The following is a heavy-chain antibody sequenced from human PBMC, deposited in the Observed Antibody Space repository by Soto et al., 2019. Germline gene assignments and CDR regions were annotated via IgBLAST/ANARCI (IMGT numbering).Heavy chain of an antibody. CDR2: MNPDSANT. CDR3: ARAIREQLLSAN. Sequence: QVQLVQSGAEVKQPGASVKVSCRASGYTFTNYDISWVRQASGQGLEWMGWMNPDSANTGYAQKFQGRVTMTRDTSIIPAYRELKSLTSENAAVYNCARAIREQLLSANWGKGTLVTFSS. CDR1: GYTFTNYD. V-gene: IGHV1-8*01. D-gene: IGHD1-26*01. J-gene: IGHJ4*02.